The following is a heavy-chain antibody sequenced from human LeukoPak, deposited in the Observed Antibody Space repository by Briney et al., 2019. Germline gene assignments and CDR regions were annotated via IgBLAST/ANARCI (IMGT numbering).Heavy chain of an antibody. Sequence: PGGSLRLSCAASGFIFSSYSMNWVRQAPGKGLEWVSYISSSSSTIYYADSVKGRFTISRDNAKNSLYLQMNSLRAEDTAVYYCARDPGSLGIAVAGDDYWGQGTLVTVSS. CDR3: ARDPGSLGIAVAGDDY. D-gene: IGHD6-19*01. V-gene: IGHV3-48*01. CDR2: ISSSSSTI. J-gene: IGHJ4*02. CDR1: GFIFSSYS.